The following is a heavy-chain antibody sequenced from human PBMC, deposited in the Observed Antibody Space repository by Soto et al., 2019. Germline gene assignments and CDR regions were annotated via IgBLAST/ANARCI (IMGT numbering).Heavy chain of an antibody. J-gene: IGHJ6*02. Sequence: PGGSLRLSCAASGFTFSSYEMNWVRQAPGKGLEWVSYISSSGSTIYYADSVKGRFTISRDNAKNSLYLQMNSLRAEDTAVYYCARDCRGGGCYMRHKGAYYYYYYRMDVWAQGTTVTVS. CDR1: GFTFSSYE. CDR2: ISSSGSTI. V-gene: IGHV3-48*03. D-gene: IGHD2-2*02. CDR3: ARDCRGGGCYMRHKGAYYYYYYRMDV.